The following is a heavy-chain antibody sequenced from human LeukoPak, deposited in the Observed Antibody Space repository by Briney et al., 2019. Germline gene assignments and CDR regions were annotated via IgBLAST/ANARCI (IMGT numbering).Heavy chain of an antibody. J-gene: IGHJ5*02. V-gene: IGHV4-61*02. CDR2: IYTSGST. CDR1: GGSISSGSYY. Sequence: SETLSLTCTVSGGSISSGSYYWSWIRQPAGKGLEWIGRIYTSGSTNYNPSLKSRVTMSVDTSKNQFSLKLSSVTAADTAVYYCARDGVMDWFDPWGQGTLVTVSS. CDR3: ARDGVMDWFDP. D-gene: IGHD3-16*01.